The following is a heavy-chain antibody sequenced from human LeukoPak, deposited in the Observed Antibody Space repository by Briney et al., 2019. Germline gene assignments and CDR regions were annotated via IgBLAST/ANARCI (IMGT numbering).Heavy chain of an antibody. D-gene: IGHD6-19*01. J-gene: IGHJ4*02. CDR2: MSPNTGAT. CDR1: GYTFTGYY. CDR3: ARDRVGSGWPRPFYFEF. V-gene: IGHV1-2*02. Sequence: ASLKLSCKPSGYTFTGYYLNWVRQAPGHAFKWLGWMSPNTGATLYAQKFQGRVTMSRDTSISTAYMDLSNLRPDDTAVYYCARDRVGSGWPRPFYFEFWGQGTQVTVPS.